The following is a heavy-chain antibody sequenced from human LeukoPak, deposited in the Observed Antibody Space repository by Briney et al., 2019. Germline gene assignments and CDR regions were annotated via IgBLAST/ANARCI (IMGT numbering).Heavy chain of an antibody. CDR2: IKQDGSGK. J-gene: IGHJ5*02. D-gene: IGHD3-10*01. CDR1: GFTFTTYW. CDR3: ARPLLYYYGSETFFWFDP. V-gene: IGHV3-7*01. Sequence: GGSLRLSCAASGFTFTTYWMGWVRQAPGKGLEWVASIKQDGSGKYYVDSVKGRFSISRDNAENSLYLQMNSLRPDDTAFYYCARPLLYYYGSETFFWFDPWGQGALVTVSS.